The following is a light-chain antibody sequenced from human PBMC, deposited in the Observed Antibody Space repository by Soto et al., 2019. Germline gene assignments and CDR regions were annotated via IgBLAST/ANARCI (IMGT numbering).Light chain of an antibody. CDR3: QQLNSYPSST. Sequence: DIEMTQSPSSLSASVGDRFTITCRAIHSISNYLNWYQQKPGKAPNLLIYTASSLQSGVPSRFSGSRSGTDFTLAISSLQPEDFATYYCQQLNSYPSSTFGGGTKVDIK. J-gene: IGKJ4*01. CDR1: HSISNY. V-gene: IGKV1-17*01. CDR2: TAS.